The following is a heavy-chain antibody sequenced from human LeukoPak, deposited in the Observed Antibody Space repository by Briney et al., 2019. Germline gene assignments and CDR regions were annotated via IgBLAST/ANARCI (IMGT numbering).Heavy chain of an antibody. CDR1: GGSFSGYY. D-gene: IGHD3-22*01. CDR3: ARGRVVNYYYYYMDV. V-gene: IGHV4-34*01. J-gene: IGHJ6*03. CDR2: INHSGST. Sequence: SETLSLTRAVYGGSFSGYYWSWIRQPPGKGLEWIGEINHSGSTNYNPSLKSRVTISVDTSKNQFSLKLSSVTAADTAVYYCARGRVVNYYYYYMDVWGKGTTVTVSS.